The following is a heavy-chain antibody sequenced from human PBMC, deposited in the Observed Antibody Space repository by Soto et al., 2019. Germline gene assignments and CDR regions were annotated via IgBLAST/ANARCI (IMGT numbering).Heavy chain of an antibody. CDR1: GGSISSGGYY. D-gene: IGHD2-2*01. Sequence: QVQLQESGPGLVKPSQTLSLTCTVSGGSISSGGYYWSWIRQHPGQGLEWIGYIYYSGSTYYNPSLKSRVTIAGDTSKNQFSRKLSSVTAADTAVYYCARATIVVFGCGEVDVWGQGTTVTGSS. V-gene: IGHV4-31*03. J-gene: IGHJ6*02. CDR3: ARATIVVFGCGEVDV. CDR2: IYYSGST.